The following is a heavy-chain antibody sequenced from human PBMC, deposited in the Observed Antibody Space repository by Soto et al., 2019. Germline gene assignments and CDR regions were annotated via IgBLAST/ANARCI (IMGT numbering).Heavy chain of an antibody. CDR3: ARAWGGPFYYYYYMDV. J-gene: IGHJ6*03. D-gene: IGHD3-16*01. CDR1: GYTFTSYD. CDR2: MNPNSGNT. Sequence: ASVKVSCKASGYTFTSYDINWVRQATGQGLEWMGWMNPNSGNTGYAQKFQGRVTMTRNTSISTAYMELSSLRSEDTAVYYCARAWGGPFYYYYYMDVWGKGTTVTVSS. V-gene: IGHV1-8*01.